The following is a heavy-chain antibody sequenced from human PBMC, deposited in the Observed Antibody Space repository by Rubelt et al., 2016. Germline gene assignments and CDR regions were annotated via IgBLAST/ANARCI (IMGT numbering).Heavy chain of an antibody. CDR3: PPPPPPSPFDP. J-gene: IGHJ5*02. V-gene: IGHV3-53*04. Sequence: YYADSVKGRFTISRHNSKNTLYLQMNSLRAEDTAVYYCPPPPPPSPFDPWGQGTLVTVSS.